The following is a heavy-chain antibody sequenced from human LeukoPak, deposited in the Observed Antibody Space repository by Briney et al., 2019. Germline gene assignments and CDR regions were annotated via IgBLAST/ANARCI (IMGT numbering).Heavy chain of an antibody. CDR1: GGSIGSSSYY. CDR2: IYYSWST. Sequence: SETLSLTCTVSGGSIGSSSYYWGWIRQPPGKGLEWIGSIYYSWSTHHNPSLKSRVTISEDTPKNQFSLNLSSVTAADTAVYYCAREIMITFGGVIAPDAFDIWGQGTMVTVSS. J-gene: IGHJ3*02. D-gene: IGHD3-16*02. CDR3: AREIMITFGGVIAPDAFDI. V-gene: IGHV4-39*07.